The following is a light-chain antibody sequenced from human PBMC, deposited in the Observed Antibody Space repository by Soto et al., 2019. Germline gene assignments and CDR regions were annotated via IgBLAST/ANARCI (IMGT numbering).Light chain of an antibody. CDR3: QQYNSYSRT. J-gene: IGKJ1*01. V-gene: IGKV1-5*01. CDR2: DAS. CDR1: QGISSW. Sequence: DIQMTQSPSSVSASLGDRVTITCRASQGISSWFAWYQQKPGKAPKLLIYDASSLESGVPSRFSGSGSGTEFTLTISSLQPDDFATYYCQQYNSYSRTFGQGTKVDI.